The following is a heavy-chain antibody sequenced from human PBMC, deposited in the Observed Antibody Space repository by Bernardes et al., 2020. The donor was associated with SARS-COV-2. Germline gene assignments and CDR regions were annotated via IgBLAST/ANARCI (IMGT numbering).Heavy chain of an antibody. CDR2: ISGSGGAT. V-gene: IGHV3-23*01. Sequence: GALRLSCAASGFTFRSYAMSWVRQAPGKGLEWVSAISGSGGATYYADSVKGRFTISRDNSKNTLYLQMNSLRAEDTAVYYCALGRVDHGDYEFRFDYWGQGTLVTVSS. D-gene: IGHD4-17*01. J-gene: IGHJ4*02. CDR3: ALGRVDHGDYEFRFDY. CDR1: GFTFRSYA.